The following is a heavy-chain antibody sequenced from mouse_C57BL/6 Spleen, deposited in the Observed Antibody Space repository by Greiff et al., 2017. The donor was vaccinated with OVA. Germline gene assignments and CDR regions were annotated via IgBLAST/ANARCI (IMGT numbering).Heavy chain of an antibody. CDR1: GFTFSSYA. CDR2: ISDGGSYT. D-gene: IGHD2-4*01. V-gene: IGHV5-4*01. CDR3: ARESSYDYDSAWFAY. J-gene: IGHJ3*01. Sequence: EVQLVESGGGLVKPGGSLKLSCAASGFTFSSYAMSWVRQTPEKRLEWVATISDGGSYTYYPDNVKGRFTISRDNAKNNLYLQMSHRKSEDTAMYYCARESSYDYDSAWFAYWGQGTLVTVSA.